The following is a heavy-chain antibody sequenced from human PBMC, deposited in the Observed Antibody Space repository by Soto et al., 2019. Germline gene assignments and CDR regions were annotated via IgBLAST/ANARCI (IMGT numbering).Heavy chain of an antibody. CDR1: GRSVSSGGYY. CDR2: IYHIGSP. Sequence: PSETLSLTCTVSGRSVSSGGYYWTWIRQHPGRGLEWIGYIYHIGSPYYNPSLESRVTISLDTSKNQFSLNLTSVTAADTAIYYCVRDRALDSSGHWFDTWGQGXLVTVSS. V-gene: IGHV4-31*03. J-gene: IGHJ5*02. D-gene: IGHD6-19*01. CDR3: VRDRALDSSGHWFDT.